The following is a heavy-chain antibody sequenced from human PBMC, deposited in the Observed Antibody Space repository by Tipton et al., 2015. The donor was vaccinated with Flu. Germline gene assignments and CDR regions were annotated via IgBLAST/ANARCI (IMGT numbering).Heavy chain of an antibody. CDR3: ASGAIVMVRGVIGY. CDR1: DFDFGLYA. V-gene: IGHV3-30*04. Sequence: SLRLSCAASDFDFGLYAMHWVRQAPGKGLEWVAVISNDGSKMHYSDSVKGRFTISRDNSKDTVYLQMNILRTEDTAVYYCASGAIVMVRGVIGYWGQGSLVTVSS. J-gene: IGHJ4*02. D-gene: IGHD3-10*01. CDR2: ISNDGSKM.